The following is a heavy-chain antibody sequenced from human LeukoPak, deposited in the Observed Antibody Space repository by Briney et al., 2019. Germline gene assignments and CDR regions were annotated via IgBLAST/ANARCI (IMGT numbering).Heavy chain of an antibody. CDR1: GFTFSDYY. J-gene: IGHJ4*02. V-gene: IGHV3-11*06. D-gene: IGHD2-15*01. Sequence: GGSLRLSCAASGFTFSDYYMSWIRQAPGKGREWVSYISSSSSYTNSADSVKGRFTISRDNAKKSLYLQMNSLRAEDTAVYYCARDEGYCSGGSCYSNYWGQGTLVTVSS. CDR3: ARDEGYCSGGSCYSNY. CDR2: ISSSSSYT.